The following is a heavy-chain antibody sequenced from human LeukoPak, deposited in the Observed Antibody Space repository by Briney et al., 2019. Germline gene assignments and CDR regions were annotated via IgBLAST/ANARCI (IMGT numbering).Heavy chain of an antibody. CDR1: GFTFDDYG. J-gene: IGHJ4*02. CDR2: INWNGGST. Sequence: GGSLRVSCAASGFTFDDYGMSWVRQAPGKGLEWVSGINWNGGSTGYADSVKGRFTISRDNAKNSLYLQMNSLRAEDTALYYCARGTLKAAATDFDYWGQGTLVADSS. V-gene: IGHV3-20*04. CDR3: ARGTLKAAATDFDY. D-gene: IGHD6-13*01.